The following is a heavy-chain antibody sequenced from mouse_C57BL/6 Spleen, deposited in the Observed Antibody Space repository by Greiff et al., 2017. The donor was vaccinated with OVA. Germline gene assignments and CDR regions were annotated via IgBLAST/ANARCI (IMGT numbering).Heavy chain of an antibody. CDR2: ISSGSSTI. CDR1: GFTFSDYG. CDR3: ARAGYGYDDWFDY. D-gene: IGHD2-2*01. V-gene: IGHV5-17*01. J-gene: IGHJ3*01. Sequence: EVHLVESGGGLVKPGGSLKLSCAASGFTFSDYGMHWVRQAPEKGLEWVAYISSGSSTIYYADTVKGRFTISRDNAKNTLFLQMTSLRSEDTAMYYCARAGYGYDDWFDYWGQGTLVTVSA.